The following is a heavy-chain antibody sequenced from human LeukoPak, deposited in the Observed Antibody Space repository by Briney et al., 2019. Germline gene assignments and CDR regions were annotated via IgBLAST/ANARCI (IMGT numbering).Heavy chain of an antibody. CDR2: IYYSGST. CDR3: ARGDYYDSSGYFDY. D-gene: IGHD3-22*01. J-gene: IGHJ4*02. CDR1: GGSISSYY. Sequence: SETLSLTCTVSGGSISSYYWSWIRQPPGKGLEWIGYIYYSGSTNYNPSLKSRVTISVDTSKNQFSLKLSSVTAVDTAVYYCARGDYYDSSGYFDYWGQGTLVTVSS. V-gene: IGHV4-59*01.